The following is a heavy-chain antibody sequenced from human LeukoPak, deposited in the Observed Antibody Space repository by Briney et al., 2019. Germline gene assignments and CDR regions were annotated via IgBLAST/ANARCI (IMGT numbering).Heavy chain of an antibody. CDR3: ARVWSSSWYYYYGMDV. J-gene: IGHJ6*02. CDR2: IYYSGST. V-gene: IGHV4-59*01. CDR1: GGSISNYY. Sequence: SETLSLTCTVSGGSISNYYWSWIRQPPGKGLEWTGYIYYSGSTNYNPSLKSRVTISVDTSKNQFSLNLSSVTAADTAVYYCARVWSSSWYYYYGMDVWGQGTTVTVSS. D-gene: IGHD6-13*01.